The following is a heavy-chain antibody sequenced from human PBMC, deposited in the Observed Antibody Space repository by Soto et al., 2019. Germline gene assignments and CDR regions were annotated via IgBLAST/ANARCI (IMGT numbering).Heavy chain of an antibody. D-gene: IGHD5-18*01. J-gene: IGHJ4*02. CDR3: ARHRYSYGVYYFDY. CDR2: IYYSGST. CDR1: GGSISNYY. V-gene: IGHV4-59*08. Sequence: SETLSLTCIVSGGSISNYYWSWIRQPPGKGLEWIGYIYYSGSTNYNPSLTSRVTISVDTSKNQFSLKLSSVTAADTAVYCCARHRYSYGVYYFDYWGQGTLVTVS.